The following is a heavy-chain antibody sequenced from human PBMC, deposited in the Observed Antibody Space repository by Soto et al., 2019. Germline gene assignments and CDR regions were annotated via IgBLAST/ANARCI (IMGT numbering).Heavy chain of an antibody. Sequence: ASVKVSCKTSGYTFTGYYIHWVRQAPGQGLEWLGWINPDSGATKYAQKFQGRVTITADESTSTAYMELSSLRSEDTAVYYCASDSSSEFYYYGMDVWGQGTTVTVSS. CDR2: INPDSGAT. J-gene: IGHJ6*02. CDR3: ASDSSSEFYYYGMDV. V-gene: IGHV1-2*02. D-gene: IGHD6-6*01. CDR1: GYTFTGYY.